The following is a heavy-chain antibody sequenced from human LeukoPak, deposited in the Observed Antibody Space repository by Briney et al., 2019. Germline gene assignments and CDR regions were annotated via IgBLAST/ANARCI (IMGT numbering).Heavy chain of an antibody. D-gene: IGHD6-13*01. V-gene: IGHV3-48*04. CDR1: GFTFSSYS. CDR2: ISSSSSTI. Sequence: GGSLRLSCAASGFTFSSYSMNWVRQAPGKGLEWVSYISSSSSTIYYADSVKGRFTISRDNAKNLLYLQMNSLRAEDTAVYYCTREGITAGADYWGQGTLVTVSS. J-gene: IGHJ4*02. CDR3: TREGITAGADY.